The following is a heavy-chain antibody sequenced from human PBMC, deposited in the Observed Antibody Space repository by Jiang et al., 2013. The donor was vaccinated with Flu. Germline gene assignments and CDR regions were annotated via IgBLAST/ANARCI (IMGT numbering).Heavy chain of an antibody. D-gene: IGHD4-11*01. CDR1: GFTFNTYA. CDR3: AKDVRDYNGNWFDP. Sequence: VQLLESGGGVVQPGRSLRLSCAASGFTFNTYAMHWVRQAPGKGLEWVSIISHDGSNKYYADSVRGRFTISRDNSKNTLFLQMNSLRAEDTAVYYCAKDVRDYNGNWFDPWGQGTLVTVSS. J-gene: IGHJ5*02. V-gene: IGHV3-30*18. CDR2: ISHDGSNK.